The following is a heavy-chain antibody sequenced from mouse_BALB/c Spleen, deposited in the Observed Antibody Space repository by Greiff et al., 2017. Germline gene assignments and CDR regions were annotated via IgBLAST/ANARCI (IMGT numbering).Heavy chain of an antibody. CDR3: ARHDYGSGYGVMDY. J-gene: IGHJ4*01. D-gene: IGHD1-1*01. CDR1: GFAFSSYD. CDR2: ISSGGGST. V-gene: IGHV5-12-1*01. Sequence: EVKVVESGGGLVKPGGSLKLSCAASGFAFSSYDMSWVRQTPEKRLEWVAYISSGGGSTYYPDTVKGRFTISRDNAKNTLYLQMSSLKSEDTAMYYCARHDYGSGYGVMDYWGQGTSVTVSS.